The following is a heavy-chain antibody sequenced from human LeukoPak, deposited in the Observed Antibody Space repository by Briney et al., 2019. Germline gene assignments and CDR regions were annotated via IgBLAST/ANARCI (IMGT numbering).Heavy chain of an antibody. CDR3: VRGGGLLDY. CDR1: GVIFSSGW. J-gene: IGHJ4*02. D-gene: IGHD3-10*01. V-gene: IGHV3-7*04. CDR2: ISPDESEK. Sequence: PGGSLRLSCAVSGVIFSSGWMGWIRQAPGKGLELVCNISPDESEKYYVDSVKGRFSISRDNADNSLFLQMNSLRTEDAAVYYCVRGGGLLDYWGQGTLVTVSS.